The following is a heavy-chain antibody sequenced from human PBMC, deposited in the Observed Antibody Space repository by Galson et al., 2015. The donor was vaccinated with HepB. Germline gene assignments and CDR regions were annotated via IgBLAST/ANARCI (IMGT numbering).Heavy chain of an antibody. CDR2: IIPIFGTA. Sequence: SVKVSCKASGGTLSSYAISWVRQAPGQGLEWMGGIIPIFGTANYAQKFQGRVTITADESTSTAYMELSSLRSEDTAVYYCARDRGAAAFGHYYYGMDVWGQGTTVTVSS. J-gene: IGHJ6*02. D-gene: IGHD6-13*01. CDR1: GGTLSSYA. CDR3: ARDRGAAAFGHYYYGMDV. V-gene: IGHV1-69*13.